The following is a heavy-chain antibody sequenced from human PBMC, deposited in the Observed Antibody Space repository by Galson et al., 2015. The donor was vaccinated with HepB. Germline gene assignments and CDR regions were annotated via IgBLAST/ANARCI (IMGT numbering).Heavy chain of an antibody. Sequence: SLRLSCAASGFSFSAYSMQWVRQAPGKGLEWVAIISYDGSKKFYADSVKGRITVSRDNSKDTVYLRLTSLTAEDTSVYYCARDPVDAGDFSDWGNYYFGMDVWGPGTTVTVSS. D-gene: IGHD6-19*01. CDR3: ARDPVDAGDFSDWGNYYFGMDV. J-gene: IGHJ6*02. V-gene: IGHV3-30*01. CDR2: ISYDGSKK. CDR1: GFSFSAYS.